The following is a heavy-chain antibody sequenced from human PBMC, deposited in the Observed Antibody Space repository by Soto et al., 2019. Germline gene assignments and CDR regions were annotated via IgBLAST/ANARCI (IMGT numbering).Heavy chain of an antibody. D-gene: IGHD6-25*01. Sequence: GGSLKISCKGSGYSFTSYWISWVRQMPGKGLEWMGRIDPSDSYTNYSPSFQGHVTISADKSISTAYLQWSSLKASDTAMYYCARHINICQGDQRPPYYYYGMDGWGQGTTVIVSS. CDR1: GYSFTSYW. V-gene: IGHV5-10-1*01. J-gene: IGHJ6*02. CDR2: IDPSDSYT. CDR3: ARHINICQGDQRPPYYYYGMDG.